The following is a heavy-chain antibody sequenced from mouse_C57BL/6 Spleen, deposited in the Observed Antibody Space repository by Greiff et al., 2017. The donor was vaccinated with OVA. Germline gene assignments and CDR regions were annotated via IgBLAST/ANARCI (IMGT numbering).Heavy chain of an antibody. CDR3: ARRLYYDYGGGCAY. CDR1: GYTFTDYY. J-gene: IGHJ3*01. D-gene: IGHD2-4*01. Sequence: VQLQQSGPELVKPGASVKISCKASGYTFTDYYMNWVKQSHGKSLEWIGDINPNNGGTSYNQKFKGKATLTVDKSSSTAYMELRSLTSEDSAVDYCARRLYYDYGGGCAYWGQGTLVTVSA. V-gene: IGHV1-26*01. CDR2: INPNNGGT.